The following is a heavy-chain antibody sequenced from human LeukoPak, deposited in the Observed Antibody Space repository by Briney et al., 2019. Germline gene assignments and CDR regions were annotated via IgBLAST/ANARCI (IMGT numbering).Heavy chain of an antibody. CDR2: INHSGST. CDR1: GGSFSGYY. J-gene: IGHJ4*02. CDR3: ARFTSSGYPFDY. V-gene: IGHV4-34*01. Sequence: PSETLSLTCAVYGGSFSGYYWSWIRQPPGKGLECIGEINHSGSTNYNPSLKSRVTISVDTSKNQFSLKLSSVTAADTAVYYCARFTSSGYPFDYWGQGTLVTVSS. D-gene: IGHD3-22*01.